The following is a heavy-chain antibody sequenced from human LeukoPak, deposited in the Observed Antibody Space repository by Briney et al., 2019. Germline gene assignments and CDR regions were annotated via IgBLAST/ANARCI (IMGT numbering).Heavy chain of an antibody. Sequence: GGSLRLSCAASGFTFSSYAMHWVRQAPGKGLEWVAVISYDGSNKYYADSVKGRFTISRDNSKNTLYLRMNSLRAEDTAVYYCAREGVTGGSGSYYYGMDVWGQGTTVTVSS. V-gene: IGHV3-30-3*01. CDR3: AREGVTGGSGSYYYGMDV. J-gene: IGHJ6*02. D-gene: IGHD3-10*01. CDR1: GFTFSSYA. CDR2: ISYDGSNK.